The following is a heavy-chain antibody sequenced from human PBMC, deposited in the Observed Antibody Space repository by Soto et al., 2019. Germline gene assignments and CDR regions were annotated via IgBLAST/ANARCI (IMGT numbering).Heavy chain of an antibody. D-gene: IGHD7-27*01. J-gene: IGHJ5*02. CDR1: GFTVSSIY. CDR3: TKDLTGLGS. Sequence: GALRLSCAASGFTVSSIYMGWVRQAPGKGLELVSHIDTGDGTYYIDSVKGRFTISRDNSKNTVFLQMDSLRPEDTAVYYCTKDLTGLGSWGLGTLVTVSS. CDR2: IDTGDGT. V-gene: IGHV3-53*01.